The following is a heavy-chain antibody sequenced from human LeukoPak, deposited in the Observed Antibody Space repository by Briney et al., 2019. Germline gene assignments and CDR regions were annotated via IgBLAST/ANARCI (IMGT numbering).Heavy chain of an antibody. D-gene: IGHD1-26*01. J-gene: IGHJ4*02. Sequence: GESLKISCNGSGYRFTTYWIGWVRQMPGKGLEWMGIIYPGDSDTRYSPSLQGQVTISADKSISTAYLQWSSLKASDTAMYYCARREESYPFDYWGQGTVVTVSS. CDR3: ARREESYPFDY. V-gene: IGHV5-51*01. CDR1: GYRFTTYW. CDR2: IYPGDSDT.